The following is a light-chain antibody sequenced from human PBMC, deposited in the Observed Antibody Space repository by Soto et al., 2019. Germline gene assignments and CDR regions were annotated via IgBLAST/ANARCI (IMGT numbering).Light chain of an antibody. CDR2: GAS. CDR3: QQYGSSPLT. Sequence: EIVLTQSPGTLSLSPGERATLSCRASQSVSSSYLAWYQQKPGQAPRLLIYGASSRPTGIPDRFSGSGSGTDFTLTISGLEPEDFAVYYCQQYGSSPLTFGGGTKVEIK. J-gene: IGKJ4*01. V-gene: IGKV3-20*01. CDR1: QSVSSSY.